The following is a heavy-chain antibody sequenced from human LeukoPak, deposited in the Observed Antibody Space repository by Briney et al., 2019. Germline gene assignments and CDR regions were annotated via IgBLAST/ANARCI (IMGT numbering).Heavy chain of an antibody. CDR3: ATTTIRLGY. V-gene: IGHV4-59*12. J-gene: IGHJ4*02. Sequence: PSETLSLTCTVSGGSIRNYYWSWIRQPPGKGLEWIGYIYYSGSTNYNPSLKSRVTISVDTSKNQFSLKLSSVTAADTAVYYCATTTIRLGYWGQGTLVTVSS. CDR1: GGSIRNYY. D-gene: IGHD1-26*01. CDR2: IYYSGST.